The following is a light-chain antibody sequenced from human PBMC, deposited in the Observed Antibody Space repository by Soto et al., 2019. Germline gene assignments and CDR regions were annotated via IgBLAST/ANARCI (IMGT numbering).Light chain of an antibody. V-gene: IGKV3D-15*01. CDR1: QSVSIN. Sequence: EIMMKQSPAILSVSPGERATLSCRASQSVSINLAWYQQKPDQVPRLLIYDASNRATGIPDRFSGSGSGTDFTLTISRLEPEDFATYYCQHYNSYSEAFGQGTKVDNK. J-gene: IGKJ1*01. CDR3: QHYNSYSEA. CDR2: DAS.